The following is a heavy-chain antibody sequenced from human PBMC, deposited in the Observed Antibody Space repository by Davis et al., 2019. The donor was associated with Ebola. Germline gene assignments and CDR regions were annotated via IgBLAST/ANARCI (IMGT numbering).Heavy chain of an antibody. CDR1: GFTFSSYS. V-gene: IGHV3-21*01. D-gene: IGHD6-19*01. Sequence: LSLTCAASGFTFSSYSMNWVRQAPGKGLEWVSSISSSSSYIYYADSVKGRFTISRDNAKNSLYLQMNSLRAEDTAVYYCARSIAVAYFDYWGQGTLVTVSS. CDR2: ISSSSSYI. J-gene: IGHJ4*02. CDR3: ARSIAVAYFDY.